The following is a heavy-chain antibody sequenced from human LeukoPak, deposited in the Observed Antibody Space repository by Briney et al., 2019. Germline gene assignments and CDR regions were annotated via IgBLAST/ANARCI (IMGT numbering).Heavy chain of an antibody. J-gene: IGHJ5*02. CDR3: AAPYCTNGVCYGWFDP. V-gene: IGHV4-4*02. CDR2: IYHSGST. Sequence: SGTLSLTCAVSGGSISSSNWWSWVRQPPGQGLEWIGEIYHSGSTNYNLSLKSRVTISVDKSKNQFSLKLSSVTAADTAVYYCAAPYCTNGVCYGWFDPWGQGTLVTVSS. CDR1: GGSISSSNW. D-gene: IGHD2-8*01.